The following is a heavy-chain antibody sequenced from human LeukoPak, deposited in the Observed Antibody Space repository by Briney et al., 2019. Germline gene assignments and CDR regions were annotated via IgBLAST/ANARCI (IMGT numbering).Heavy chain of an antibody. CDR2: ILSGGAT. V-gene: IGHV3-49*03. J-gene: IGHJ4*02. D-gene: IGHD5-24*01. CDR1: GFTFGDFG. CDR3: TRPLGKDGPTGAY. Sequence: GRSLRLSCTASGFTFGDFGMNWFRQAPGKGLGWVGFILSGGATDCAASVRGRFTISRDESKTIAYLQMDNLKAEDTAVYFCTRPLGKDGPTGAYWGPGTLVTVSS.